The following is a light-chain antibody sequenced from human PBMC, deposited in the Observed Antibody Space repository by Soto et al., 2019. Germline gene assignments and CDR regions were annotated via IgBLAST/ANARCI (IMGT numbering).Light chain of an antibody. Sequence: QSVLTQPPSVSGAPGQRVTISCTGTSSNIGADYDVHWYQKIPGAAPKLLIYTNNNRPPGVPDRFSASKSGTSASLAITGLQADDEADYYCQAHDSSLPGVVFGGGTKLTVL. J-gene: IGLJ2*01. CDR1: SSNIGADYD. CDR3: QAHDSSLPGVV. CDR2: TNN. V-gene: IGLV1-40*01.